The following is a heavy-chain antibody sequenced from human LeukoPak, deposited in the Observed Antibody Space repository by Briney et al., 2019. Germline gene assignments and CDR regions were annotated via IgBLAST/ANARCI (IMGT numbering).Heavy chain of an antibody. J-gene: IGHJ6*03. Sequence: GASVKVSCKASGYTFTSYDINWVRQATGQGLEWMGWTNPNSGNTGYAQKFQGRVTMTRNTSISTAYMELSSLRSEDTAVYYCAIRYGSGEKYYYYYYMDVWGKGTTVTVSS. V-gene: IGHV1-8*01. CDR1: GYTFTSYD. D-gene: IGHD3-10*01. CDR3: AIRYGSGEKYYYYYYMDV. CDR2: TNPNSGNT.